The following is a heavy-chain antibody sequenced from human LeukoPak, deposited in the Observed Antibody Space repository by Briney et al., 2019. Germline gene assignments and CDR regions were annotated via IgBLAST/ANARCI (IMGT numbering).Heavy chain of an antibody. CDR1: GDSFGTYG. V-gene: IGHV1-69*05. J-gene: IGHJ4*02. CDR3: AREMSIVVVPAAQLDY. D-gene: IGHD2-2*01. CDR2: FNPIFGSA. Sequence: SVKVSCKASGDSFGTYGITWVRQAPGEGLEWMGGFNPIFGSAQYAQKFQGRVTITMDVSARTVYMELSSLRSEDTAVYYCAREMSIVVVPAAQLDYWGQGTLVTVSS.